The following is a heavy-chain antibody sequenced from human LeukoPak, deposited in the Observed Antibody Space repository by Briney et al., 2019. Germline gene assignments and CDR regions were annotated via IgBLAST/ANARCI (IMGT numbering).Heavy chain of an antibody. D-gene: IGHD6-13*01. Sequence: GASVKVSCKASGYSFTSNYIHWVRQAPGQGLEWMGMIYPRDGSTSYAQKFQGRVTVTRDTSTSTVYMELSSLRSEDTAVYYCARDRQAESSWYNYYYYYGMDVWGQGTTVTVSS. CDR3: ARDRQAESSWYNYYYYYGMDV. CDR2: IYPRDGST. J-gene: IGHJ6*02. CDR1: GYSFTSNY. V-gene: IGHV1-46*01.